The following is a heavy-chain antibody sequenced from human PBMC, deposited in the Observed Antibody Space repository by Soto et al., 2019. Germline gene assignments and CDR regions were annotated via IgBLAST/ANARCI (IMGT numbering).Heavy chain of an antibody. J-gene: IGHJ5*02. CDR3: AKAVERTTASWLDG. CDR2: INAHSGGT. V-gene: IGHV1-2*02. CDR1: GFSFTCYY. Sequence: SVQVSCTSSGFSFTCYYINWLRQAPGHGLAWMGWINAHSGGTEYAQKFQGRVTLTRDTSIATAYLTLTSLTSDDTALYYCAKAVERTTASWLDGCGQVTQVTV. D-gene: IGHD1-1*01.